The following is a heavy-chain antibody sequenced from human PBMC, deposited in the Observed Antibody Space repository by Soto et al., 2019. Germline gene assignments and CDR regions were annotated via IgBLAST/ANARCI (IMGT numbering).Heavy chain of an antibody. V-gene: IGHV3-23*01. CDR2: ISGSGATT. CDR1: GFTFSSYA. CDR3: AKAALTWTLVGWFDP. J-gene: IGHJ5*02. D-gene: IGHD3-10*01. Sequence: GGSLRLSCAASGFTFSSYAMSWVRQAPGKGLEWVSAISGSGATTYYADSVKGRFSISRDNSKNTLFLHMNSLRAEDMAVYYCAKAALTWTLVGWFDPWGQGT.